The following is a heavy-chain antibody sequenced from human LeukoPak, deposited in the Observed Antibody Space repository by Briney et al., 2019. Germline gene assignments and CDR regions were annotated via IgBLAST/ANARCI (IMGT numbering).Heavy chain of an antibody. J-gene: IGHJ4*02. CDR1: GGSISSGDYY. CDR3: ARLLSSIAASSDY. V-gene: IGHV4-31*03. Sequence: SETLSLTCTVSGGSISSGDYYWSWIRQHPGKGLEWIGYIYYSGSTYYNPSLKSRVTISVDTSKNQFSLKLSSVTAADTAVYYRARLLSSIAASSDYWGQGTLVTVSS. D-gene: IGHD6-6*01. CDR2: IYYSGST.